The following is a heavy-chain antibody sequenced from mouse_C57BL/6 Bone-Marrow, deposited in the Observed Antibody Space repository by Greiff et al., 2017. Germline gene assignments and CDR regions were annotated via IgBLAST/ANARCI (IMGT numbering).Heavy chain of an antibody. CDR1: GFNIKDDY. D-gene: IGHD2-1*01. CDR2: IDPENGDT. J-gene: IGHJ3*01. CDR3: TPYGNWGTY. Sequence: VQLQQSGAELVRPGASVKLSCTASGFNIKDDYMHWVKQRPEQGLEWIGWIDPENGDTEYASKFQGKATITADTSSNTAYLQLSSLTSEDTAVYYCTPYGNWGTYGGQGTLVTVSA. V-gene: IGHV14-4*01.